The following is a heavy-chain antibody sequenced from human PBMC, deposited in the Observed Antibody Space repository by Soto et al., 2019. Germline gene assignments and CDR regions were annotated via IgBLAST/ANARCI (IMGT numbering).Heavy chain of an antibody. CDR1: GYPFSNYG. J-gene: IGHJ4*02. Sequence: QVQLVQSGPEVKKPGASVRVSCKPSGYPFSNYGIAWMRQAPGQGLEWMGWVNIDKGNTKCAQKFQDRVTMTTDTSTSTVYLELRSLRSDDTALSYCARERGGYRYGDYWGQGTLVTVSS. D-gene: IGHD5-18*01. CDR2: VNIDKGNT. V-gene: IGHV1-18*01. CDR3: ARERGGYRYGDY.